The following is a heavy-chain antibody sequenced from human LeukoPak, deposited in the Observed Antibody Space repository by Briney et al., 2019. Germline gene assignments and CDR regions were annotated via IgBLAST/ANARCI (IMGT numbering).Heavy chain of an antibody. V-gene: IGHV3-33*01. CDR3: ARDYTVAAYANWFDP. Sequence: GRSLRLSCAASGFTFSRYGIQWVRQAPGKGLEWVAVIWYDGSNKYYADSVKGRFTISRDNSKNTLYLQMNSLEAKDTVVYYCARDYTVAAYANWFDPWGQGTLVTVSS. CDR1: GFTFSRYG. J-gene: IGHJ5*02. CDR2: IWYDGSNK. D-gene: IGHD2-15*01.